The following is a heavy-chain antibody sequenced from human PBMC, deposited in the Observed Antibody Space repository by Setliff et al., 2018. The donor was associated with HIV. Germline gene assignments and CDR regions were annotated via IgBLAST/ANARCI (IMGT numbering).Heavy chain of an antibody. CDR3: GGNGYYSIDY. CDR2: IYHSGGT. CDR1: GGSISSNW. D-gene: IGHD3-22*01. V-gene: IGHV4-4*02. Sequence: SETLSLTCAVSGGSISSNWWSWVRQSPGKGLEWIGEIYHSGGTHYNPSLQSRVTISVDKSKSQFSLKLNSVTAADTAVYYCGGNGYYSIDYWGQGTQVTVSS. J-gene: IGHJ4*02.